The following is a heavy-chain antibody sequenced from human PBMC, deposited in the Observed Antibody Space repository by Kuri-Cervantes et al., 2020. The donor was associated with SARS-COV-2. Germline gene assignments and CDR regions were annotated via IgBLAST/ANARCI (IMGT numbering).Heavy chain of an antibody. CDR3: AISLLIFSNNAVGSSSIDY. Sequence: SETLSLTCTVSGGAISSSSYYWGWIRQPPGKGLGWIGSIYYSGSTYYNPSLKSRVTISVDTSKDQFSLILNSVTAADTSVYYCAISLLIFSNNAVGSSSIDYWGQGTLVTVSS. J-gene: IGHJ4*02. V-gene: IGHV4-39*01. D-gene: IGHD6-6*01. CDR1: GGAISSSSYY. CDR2: IYYSGST.